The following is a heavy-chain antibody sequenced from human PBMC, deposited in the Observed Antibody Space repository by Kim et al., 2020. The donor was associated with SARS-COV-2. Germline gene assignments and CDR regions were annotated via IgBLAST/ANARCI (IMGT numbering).Heavy chain of an antibody. CDR3: AGVVVVVPVDYYYYGMDV. CDR1: GYTFTGYY. J-gene: IGHJ6*02. D-gene: IGHD2-2*01. CDR2: INPNSGGT. V-gene: IGHV1-2*02. Sequence: ASVKVSCKASGYTFTGYYMHWVRQAPGQGLEWMGWINPNSGGTNYAQKFQGRVTMTRDTSISTAYMELSRLRSDDTAVYYCAGVVVVVPVDYYYYGMDVWGQGTTVTVSS.